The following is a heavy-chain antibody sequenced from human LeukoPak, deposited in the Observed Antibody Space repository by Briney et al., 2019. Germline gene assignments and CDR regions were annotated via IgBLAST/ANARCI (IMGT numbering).Heavy chain of an antibody. J-gene: IGHJ4*02. CDR1: GGSISSGSYY. CDR3: ARDASVWAIFDY. Sequence: SQTLSLTCTASGGSISSGSYYWSWIRQPAGKGLEWIGRIYTSGSTNYNPSLKSRVTISVDTSKNQFSLKLSSVTAADTAVYYCARDASVWAIFDYWGQGTLVTVSS. D-gene: IGHD3-16*01. CDR2: IYTSGST. V-gene: IGHV4-61*02.